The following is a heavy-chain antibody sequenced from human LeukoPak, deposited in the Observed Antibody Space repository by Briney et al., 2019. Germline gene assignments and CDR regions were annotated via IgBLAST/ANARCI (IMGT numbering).Heavy chain of an antibody. D-gene: IGHD2/OR15-2a*01. J-gene: IGHJ4*02. CDR3: ARDSMSQLDY. CDR2: IYYSGST. V-gene: IGHV4-38-2*02. Sequence: SETLSLTCTVSGYSISSGNYWDWIRQPPGKGLEWIGSIYYSGSTYYNPSLKSRVTISVDTSKNQFSLKLSSVTAADTAVYYCARDSMSQLDYWGQGTLVTVSS. CDR1: GYSISSGNY.